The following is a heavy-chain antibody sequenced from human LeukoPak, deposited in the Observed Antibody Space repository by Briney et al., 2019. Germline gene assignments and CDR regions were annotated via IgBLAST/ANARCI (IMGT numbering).Heavy chain of an antibody. J-gene: IGHJ4*02. D-gene: IGHD6-6*01. CDR3: ARIGYSSSSFDY. Sequence: GGSLRLSCVASGFTFSNYWMSLVPQAAGKELEWVANINQEGSHKYYVDSVEGRFTLSRDNPKYSVYLQVNSLRAEDTAVYYCARIGYSSSSFDYWGQGTLVTVSS. CDR2: INQEGSHK. V-gene: IGHV3-7*01. CDR1: GFTFSNYW.